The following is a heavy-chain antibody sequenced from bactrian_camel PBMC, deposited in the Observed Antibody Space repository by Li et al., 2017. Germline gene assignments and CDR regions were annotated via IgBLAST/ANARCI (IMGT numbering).Heavy chain of an antibody. Sequence: VQLVESGGGSEQVGGSLRLSCVASGNTYSTNCLAWFRQAPGKAREGVAGLSSRSNTFYADSVKGRFTISQDNAKTTLYLQMNSLKPEDTAVYYCAAVIQCRADWNETGTYNYWGQGTQVTVS. CDR3: AAVIQCRADWNETGTYNY. V-gene: IGHV3S53*01. CDR1: GNTYSTNC. D-gene: IGHD8*01. J-gene: IGHJ4*01. CDR2: LSSRSNT.